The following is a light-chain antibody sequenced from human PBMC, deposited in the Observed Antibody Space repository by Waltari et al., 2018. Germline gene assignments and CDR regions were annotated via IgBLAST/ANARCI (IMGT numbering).Light chain of an antibody. J-gene: IGKJ2*01. V-gene: IGKV3-11*01. Sequence: EIVLPQSPATLSLSPGERATLSCRASQSVSSYLAWYQQKPGQAPRLLIYDASNRATGIPARFSGSGSGTDFTLTISSLEPEDFAVYYCQQRSNWPPGYTFGQGTKLGIK. CDR1: QSVSSY. CDR2: DAS. CDR3: QQRSNWPPGYT.